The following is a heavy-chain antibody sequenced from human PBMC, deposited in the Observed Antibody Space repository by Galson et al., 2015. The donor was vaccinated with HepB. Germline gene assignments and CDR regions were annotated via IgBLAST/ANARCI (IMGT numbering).Heavy chain of an antibody. CDR3: ARDWGTAVSGTWWFDP. Sequence: SLRLSCAASKFTFRNYNMNWVRQTPGKGMEWVASISYNSDNINYADSVKGRFTISRDNAKNSLYLQMNSLRAEDTAVYYCARDWGTAVSGTWWFDPWGQGTLVTVSS. CDR2: ISYNSDNI. J-gene: IGHJ5*02. D-gene: IGHD6-19*01. V-gene: IGHV3-21*06. CDR1: KFTFRNYN.